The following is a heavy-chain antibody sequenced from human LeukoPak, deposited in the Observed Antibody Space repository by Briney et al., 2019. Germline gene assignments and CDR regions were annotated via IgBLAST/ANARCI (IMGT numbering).Heavy chain of an antibody. CDR3: ARSGYNWNDVIYFDY. Sequence: GGSLRLSCAASGFTFSSYSMNWVRQAPGKGLEWVSSISSSSSYIYYADSVRGRFTISRDNAKNSLYLQMNSLRAEDTAVYYCARSGYNWNDVIYFDYWGQGTLVTVSS. V-gene: IGHV3-21*01. J-gene: IGHJ4*02. CDR2: ISSSSSYI. D-gene: IGHD1-1*01. CDR1: GFTFSSYS.